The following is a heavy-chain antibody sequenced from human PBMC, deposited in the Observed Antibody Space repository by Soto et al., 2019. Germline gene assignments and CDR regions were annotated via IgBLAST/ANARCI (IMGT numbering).Heavy chain of an antibody. Sequence: SETLSLTCTVSGGSISSSSYYWGWIRQPPGKGLEWIGSIYYSGSTYYNPSLKSRVTISVDTSKNQFSLKLSSVTAADTAVYYCAREDIVVVVGGFDPWGQGTLVTVSS. V-gene: IGHV4-39*01. D-gene: IGHD2-15*01. CDR1: GGSISSSSYY. J-gene: IGHJ5*02. CDR2: IYYSGST. CDR3: AREDIVVVVGGFDP.